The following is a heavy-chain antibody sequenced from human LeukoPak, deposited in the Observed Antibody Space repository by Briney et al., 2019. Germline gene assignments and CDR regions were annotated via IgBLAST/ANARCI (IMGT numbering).Heavy chain of an antibody. CDR2: INSDGSST. CDR3: ASDCSSSAFDI. CDR1: GFTFSRYW. Sequence: GGSLRLSCAASGFTFSRYWMHWVRQGPGKGLVWVSRINSDGSSTSYADSVKGRFTISRDNAKNTLYLQVNSLRVEDTAVYYCASDCSSSAFDIWGQGTMVTVSS. J-gene: IGHJ3*02. V-gene: IGHV3-74*01. D-gene: IGHD2-15*01.